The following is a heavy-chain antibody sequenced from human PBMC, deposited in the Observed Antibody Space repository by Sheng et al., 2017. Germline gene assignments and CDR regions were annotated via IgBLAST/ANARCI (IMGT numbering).Heavy chain of an antibody. CDR2: IIPIFGTA. V-gene: IGHV1-69*13. Sequence: QVQLVQSGAEVKKPGSSVKVSCKASGGTFSSYAISWVRQAPGQGLEWMGGIIPIFGTANYAQKFQGRVTITADESTSTAYMELSSLRSEDTAVYYCASGIVVVPAATYYYYGMDVVGRRDRRSPSP. CDR3: ASGIVVVPAATYYYYGMDV. J-gene: IGHJ6*02. D-gene: IGHD2-2*01. CDR1: GGTFSSYA.